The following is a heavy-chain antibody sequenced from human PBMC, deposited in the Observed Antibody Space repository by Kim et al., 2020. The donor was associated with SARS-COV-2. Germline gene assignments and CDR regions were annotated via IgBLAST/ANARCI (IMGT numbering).Heavy chain of an antibody. J-gene: IGHJ6*02. V-gene: IGHV4-39*01. CDR1: GGSISSSSYY. D-gene: IGHD3-10*01. CDR3: ASLRNHYYGSGSYRRPHYYCGMDV. CDR2: IYYSGST. Sequence: SETLSLTCTVSGGSISSSSYYWGWIRQPPGKGLEWIGSIYYSGSTYYNPSLKSRVTISVDTSKNQFSLKLSSVTAAATAVYYCASLRNHYYGSGSYRRPHYYCGMDVWGQGTTVTVSS.